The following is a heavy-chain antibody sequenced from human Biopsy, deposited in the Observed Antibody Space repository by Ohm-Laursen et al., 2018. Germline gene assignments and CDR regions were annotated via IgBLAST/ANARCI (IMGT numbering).Heavy chain of an antibody. CDR2: IYDRGSTA. D-gene: IGHD6-19*01. J-gene: IGHJ4*02. CDR3: ARGMRSSGWPYFDS. Sequence: SDTLSLTCTVSGDSVSSGSFYWTWIRQPPGQGLEYIGYIYDRGSTANYNPSLESRVTMSVDIPKNQLSLKLSSVTAADTAIYYCARGMRSSGWPYFDSWGQGTPVTVSS. V-gene: IGHV4-61*01. CDR1: GDSVSSGSFY.